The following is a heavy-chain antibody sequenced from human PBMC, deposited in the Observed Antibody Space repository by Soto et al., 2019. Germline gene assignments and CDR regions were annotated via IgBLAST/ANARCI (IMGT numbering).Heavy chain of an antibody. CDR2: ISFNGIDT. CDR3: ARDIERIRGTHHYSVGPGN. D-gene: IGHD2-15*01. J-gene: IGHJ4*02. Sequence: GGSLRLSCAASGFTFNNYAMHWLRHVPGQGLEWVAVISFNGIDTYYADSVKGRVTISRDNSRNTVFLQVSSLRSEDAAIFYCARDIERIRGTHHYSVGPGNWGQGTLVTVSS. CDR1: GFTFNNYA. V-gene: IGHV3-30*04.